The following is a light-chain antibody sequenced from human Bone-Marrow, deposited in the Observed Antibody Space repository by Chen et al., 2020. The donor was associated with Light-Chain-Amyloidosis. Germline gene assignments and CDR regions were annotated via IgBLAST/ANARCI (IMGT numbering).Light chain of an antibody. V-gene: IGLV6-57*01. CDR3: QSYQGSSQGV. CDR1: SGSIATNY. CDR2: EDD. J-gene: IGLJ3*02. Sequence: NFMLTQPHSVSESPGKTVIISCTRSSGSIATNYVQWYQQRPGSSPTTVIYEDDQRPSGVPDRFSGSIDRSSNSASLTISGLKNEVEADYYCQSYQGSSQGVFGGGTKLTVL.